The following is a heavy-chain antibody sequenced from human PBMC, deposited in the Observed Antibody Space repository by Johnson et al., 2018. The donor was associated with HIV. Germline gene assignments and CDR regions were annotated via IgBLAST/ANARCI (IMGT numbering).Heavy chain of an antibody. Sequence: QVQLVESGGGVVQPGQSLRLSCAASGLTFSSYGMHWVRQAPGKGLEWVALISYDGGIKHYADSVKGRFTISRDTSKNTLYLQMKSLRPEDTSIYYCAKDDNLGVWYSDAFDVWGQGTVVTVSS. J-gene: IGHJ3*01. CDR2: ISYDGGIK. V-gene: IGHV3-30*18. CDR3: AKDDNLGVWYSDAFDV. D-gene: IGHD6-19*01. CDR1: GLTFSSYG.